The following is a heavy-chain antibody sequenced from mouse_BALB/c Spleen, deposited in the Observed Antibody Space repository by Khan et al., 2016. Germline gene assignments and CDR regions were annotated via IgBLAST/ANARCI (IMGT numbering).Heavy chain of an antibody. J-gene: IGHJ4*01. CDR3: ARHGPGAMDY. V-gene: IGHV9-1*02. CDR1: GYTFTNYG. Sequence: QIQLVQSGPELKKPGETVKISCKASGYTFTNYGMNWVKQAPGKDLKWMGWINTFTGKPFYADDFKGRFAFSLETSASTVYLQINNLKNEDMATYFCARHGPGAMDYWAQGTSVTVSS. CDR2: INTFTGKP.